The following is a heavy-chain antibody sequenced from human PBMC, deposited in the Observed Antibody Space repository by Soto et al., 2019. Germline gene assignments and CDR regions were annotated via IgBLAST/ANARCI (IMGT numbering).Heavy chain of an antibody. V-gene: IGHV4-30-4*01. CDR1: GGSISRGDYY. Sequence: PSETLSLTCTVSGGSISRGDYYWSWIRQPPGKGLEWIGYIYYSGSTYYNPSLKSRVTISVDTSKNQFSLKLSSATAADTAVYYCARTDIVLVPVSIPQHYYYGMDVWGPAPTGTVFS. CDR2: IYYSGST. CDR3: ARTDIVLVPVSIPQHYYYGMDV. J-gene: IGHJ6*02. D-gene: IGHD2-2*02.